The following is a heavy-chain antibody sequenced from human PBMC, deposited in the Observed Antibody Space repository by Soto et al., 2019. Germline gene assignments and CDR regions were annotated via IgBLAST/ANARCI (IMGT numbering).Heavy chain of an antibody. CDR2: ISAYNGNT. J-gene: IGHJ6*02. CDR3: ARVDYGTIKWYYGMDV. D-gene: IGHD4-17*01. CDR1: GYTFTSYG. V-gene: IGHV1-18*04. Sequence: QVQLVQSGAEVKKPGASVKVSCKASGYTFTSYGIRWVRQAPGQGLEWMGWISAYNGNTNYAQKLQGRVTMTTDTSTSTAYMELRSLRSDDTAVYYCARVDYGTIKWYYGMDVWGQGTTVTVSS.